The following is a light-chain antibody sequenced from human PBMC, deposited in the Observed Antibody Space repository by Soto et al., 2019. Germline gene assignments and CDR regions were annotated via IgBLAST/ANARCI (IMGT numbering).Light chain of an antibody. J-gene: IGKJ1*01. V-gene: IGKV1-5*03. CDR3: QQYNSYST. CDR1: QSITGW. Sequence: DIQMTQAPPTLSASVGDRVTISCRASQSITGWLAWFQQKPGKAPKLLISKASKLESGVPSRFSGSGSGTEFTLTISSLQPDDFATYYCQQYNSYSTFGQGTKVDNK. CDR2: KAS.